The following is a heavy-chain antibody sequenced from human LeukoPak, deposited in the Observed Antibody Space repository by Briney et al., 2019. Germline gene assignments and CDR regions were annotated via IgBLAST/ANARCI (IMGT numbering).Heavy chain of an antibody. J-gene: IGHJ4*02. CDR3: AKSILRFLEWCFDY. Sequence: GGSLRLSCAASGFTFSDYYMSWIRQAPGKGLEWVSYISSSGSTIYYADSVKGRFTISRDNSKNTLYLQMNSLRAEDTAVYYCAKSILRFLEWCFDYWGQGTLVTVSS. V-gene: IGHV3-11*04. D-gene: IGHD3-3*01. CDR2: ISSSGSTI. CDR1: GFTFSDYY.